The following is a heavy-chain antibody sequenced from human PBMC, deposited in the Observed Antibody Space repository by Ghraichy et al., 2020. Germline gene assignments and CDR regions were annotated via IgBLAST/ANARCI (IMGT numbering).Heavy chain of an antibody. J-gene: IGHJ5*02. CDR1: GYTFTTYA. D-gene: IGHD2-2*01. Sequence: ASVKVSCKASGYTFTTYAMNWVRQAPGQGLEWMGWINTNTGNPTYAQDFTGRFVFSLDTSVNTAYLQISSLEAEDTAMYYCARASHCSSTSCYGPLFDPWGQGTLVTVSS. CDR3: ARASHCSSTSCYGPLFDP. CDR2: INTNTGNP. V-gene: IGHV7-4-1*02.